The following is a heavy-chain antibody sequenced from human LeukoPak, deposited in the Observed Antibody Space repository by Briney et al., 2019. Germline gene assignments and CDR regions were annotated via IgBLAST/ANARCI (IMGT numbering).Heavy chain of an antibody. Sequence: PGGSVRLSCAASGFTFSSYEMSWVRQAPGKGLEWVSYISSSGSTIYYADSVRGRFTISRDNAKNSLYLQMNSLRAEDTAIYYCARGIAVAGNYYYCFRTSIWGEGTTV. J-gene: IGHJ6*01. V-gene: IGHV3-48*03. CDR3: ARGIAVAGNYYYCFRTSI. CDR1: GFTFSSYE. CDR2: ISSSGSTI. D-gene: IGHD6-19*01.